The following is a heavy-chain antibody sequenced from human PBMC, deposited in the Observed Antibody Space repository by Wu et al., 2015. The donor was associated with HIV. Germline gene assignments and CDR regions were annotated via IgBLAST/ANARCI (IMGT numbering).Heavy chain of an antibody. CDR2: IIPMYGKP. CDR1: GGSFSDYA. D-gene: IGHD2-15*01. V-gene: IGHV1-69*13. CDR3: ARDRDGGGLYYGMDV. Sequence: QVQLVQSGAGVKKPGSSVKVSCKASGGSFSDYAISWVRQAPGQGLEWMGRIIPMYGKPIDAQKFQGRITITADDSTSTVDMELSSLRSEDTAVYFCARDRDGGGLYYGMDVWGQGTTVTVSS. J-gene: IGHJ6*02.